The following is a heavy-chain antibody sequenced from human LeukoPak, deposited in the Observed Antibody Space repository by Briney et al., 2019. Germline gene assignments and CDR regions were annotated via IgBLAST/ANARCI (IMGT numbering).Heavy chain of an antibody. V-gene: IGHV4-4*07. CDR1: GGSISGYY. Sequence: SETLSLTCTVSGGSISGYYWNWIRQPAGKRLEWIGRIYASGSTNYNPSLKSRVTMSVDTSKNQFSLKLSSVTAADTAVYYCARGRYCSADICSGGDAFDIWGQGTMVSVSS. D-gene: IGHD2-15*01. J-gene: IGHJ3*02. CDR2: IYASGST. CDR3: ARGRYCSADICSGGDAFDI.